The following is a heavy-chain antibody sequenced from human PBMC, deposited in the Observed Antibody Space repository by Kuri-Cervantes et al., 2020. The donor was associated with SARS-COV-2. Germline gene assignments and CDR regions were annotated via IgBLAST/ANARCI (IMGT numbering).Heavy chain of an antibody. D-gene: IGHD5-24*01. CDR3: ARDLGDGYNFAGDAFDI. CDR1: GGTFSNYA. V-gene: IGHV1-69*05. Sequence: SVKVSCKASGGTFSNYAITWVRQAPGQGLEWMGGIIPIFGTANYAQKFQGRVTITTDESTSTAYMELSSLRSEDTAVYYCARDLGDGYNFAGDAFDIWGQGTMVTVSS. J-gene: IGHJ3*02. CDR2: IIPIFGTA.